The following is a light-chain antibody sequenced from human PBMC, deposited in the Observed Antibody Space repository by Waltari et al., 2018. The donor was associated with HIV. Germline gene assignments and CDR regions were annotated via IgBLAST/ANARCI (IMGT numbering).Light chain of an antibody. V-gene: IGLV2-8*01. CDR2: EVT. CDR1: SSDIGGYNY. J-gene: IGLJ2*01. CDR3: SSYAPTNNFYVL. Sequence: QSALTQPPSASGSPGQSVTISCTGTSSDIGGYNYVSWYQQHPDKAPKLIMTEVTKPPSGVPDRFSGSKSGNTASRTFSGLQAEDEAHYYCSSYAPTNNFYVLVGGGTALTVL.